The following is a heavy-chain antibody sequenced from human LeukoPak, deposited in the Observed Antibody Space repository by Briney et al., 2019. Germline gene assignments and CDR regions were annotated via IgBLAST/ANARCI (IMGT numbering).Heavy chain of an antibody. J-gene: IGHJ4*02. Sequence: SETLSLTCAVSGYSISSGYYWGWIRQPPGKGLEWIGSIYHSVSTYYNPSLKSRVTISVDTSKNQFSLKLSSVTAADTAVYYCARGGYQFDYWGQGTLVTVSS. CDR3: ARGGYQFDY. V-gene: IGHV4-38-2*01. CDR2: IYHSVST. D-gene: IGHD3-16*01. CDR1: GYSISSGYY.